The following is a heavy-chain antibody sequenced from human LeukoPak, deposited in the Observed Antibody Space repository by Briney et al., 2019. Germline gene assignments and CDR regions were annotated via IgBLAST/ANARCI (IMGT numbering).Heavy chain of an antibody. CDR1: GGSFSGYY. CDR3: AGRIAAAGPNWFDP. CDR2: INHSGST. D-gene: IGHD6-13*01. J-gene: IGHJ5*02. Sequence: PSETLSLTCAVYGGSFSGYYWSWIRQPPGKGLEWIGEINHSGSTNYNPSLKSRVTISVDTSKNQFSLKLSSVTAADRAVYYCAGRIAAAGPNWFDPWGQGTLVTVSS. V-gene: IGHV4-34*01.